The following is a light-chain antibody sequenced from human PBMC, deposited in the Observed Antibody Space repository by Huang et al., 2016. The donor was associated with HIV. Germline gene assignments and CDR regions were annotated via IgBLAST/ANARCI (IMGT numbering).Light chain of an antibody. Sequence: EIVMTQSPATLSVSPGERATLSCRASQNINNNLAWYQQKPGQAPRRLIYGASTRATDIPARFSGSGSGTKFTLTVSSLQSEDFAVYYCQQYNNWPPNTFGGGTKVEI. CDR2: GAS. CDR3: QQYNNWPPNT. J-gene: IGKJ4*01. CDR1: QNINNN. V-gene: IGKV3-15*01.